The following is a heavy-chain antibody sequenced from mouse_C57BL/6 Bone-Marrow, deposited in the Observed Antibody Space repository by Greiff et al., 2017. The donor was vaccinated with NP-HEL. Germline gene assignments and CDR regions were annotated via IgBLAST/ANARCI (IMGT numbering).Heavy chain of an antibody. Sequence: QVQLQQPGAELVKPGASVKLSCKASGYTFTSYWMHWVKQRPGQGLEWIGMIHPNSGSTNYNEKFKSKATLTVDKSSSTAYMQLSSLTSEDSAVYYCARSRRLWSFAYWGQGTLVTVSA. J-gene: IGHJ3*01. CDR2: IHPNSGST. CDR1: GYTFTSYW. V-gene: IGHV1-64*01. CDR3: ARSRRLWSFAY. D-gene: IGHD1-1*02.